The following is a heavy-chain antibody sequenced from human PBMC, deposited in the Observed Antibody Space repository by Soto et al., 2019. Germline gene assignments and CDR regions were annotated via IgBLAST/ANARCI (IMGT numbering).Heavy chain of an antibody. Sequence: PGGSLRLSCAASGFTFSSYGMHWVRQAPGKGLEWVAVISYDGSNKYYADSVKGRFTISRDNSKNTLYLQMNSLRAEDTAVYYCAKDFSVADYKFFGHDAFDIWGQGTMVTVSS. CDR2: ISYDGSNK. J-gene: IGHJ3*02. D-gene: IGHD4-4*01. CDR3: AKDFSVADYKFFGHDAFDI. CDR1: GFTFSSYG. V-gene: IGHV3-30*18.